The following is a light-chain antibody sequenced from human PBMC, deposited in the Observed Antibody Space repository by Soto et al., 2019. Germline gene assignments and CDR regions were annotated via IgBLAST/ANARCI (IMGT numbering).Light chain of an antibody. CDR3: TSHTASSTGV. J-gene: IGLJ3*02. CDR1: SSDVGAYNY. Sequence: QSALTQPASVSGSPGQSITISCTGTSSDVGAYNYVSWYQQHPGKAPKLMIYEVNNRPSGVSNRFSGSKSGNTASLTISGLQAEDEADYYCTSHTASSTGVFGGGTKVTVL. CDR2: EVN. V-gene: IGLV2-14*01.